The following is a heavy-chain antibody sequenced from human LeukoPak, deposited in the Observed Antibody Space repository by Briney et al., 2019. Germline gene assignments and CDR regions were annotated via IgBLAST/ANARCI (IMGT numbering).Heavy chain of an antibody. Sequence: PGGSLRLSCAASGFTFSSYAMSWVRQAPGKGLEWVSAISGSGGSTYYADSVKGRFTISRDNSKNTLYLQMNSLRAEDTAVYYCAKDYPSYGDYDLTNWFDPWGQGTLVTVSS. CDR3: AKDYPSYGDYDLTNWFDP. CDR2: ISGSGGST. J-gene: IGHJ5*02. D-gene: IGHD4-17*01. V-gene: IGHV3-23*01. CDR1: GFTFSSYA.